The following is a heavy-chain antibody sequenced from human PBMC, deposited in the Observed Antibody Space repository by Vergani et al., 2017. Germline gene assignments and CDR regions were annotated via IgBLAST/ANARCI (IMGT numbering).Heavy chain of an antibody. V-gene: IGHV3-15*05. CDR1: GFTFSNAW. D-gene: IGHD3-10*01. CDR2: IKSKTDGGTT. CDR3: VRDQVTMLRGSDALDI. Sequence: EVQLVESGGGLVKPGGSLRLSCAASGFTFSNAWMSWVRQAPGKGLEWVGRIKSKTDGGTTDYAAPVKGRFTISRDDSKNTLYLQVSSLKTEDTAMYYCVRDQVTMLRGSDALDIWGQGTMVTVSS. J-gene: IGHJ3*02.